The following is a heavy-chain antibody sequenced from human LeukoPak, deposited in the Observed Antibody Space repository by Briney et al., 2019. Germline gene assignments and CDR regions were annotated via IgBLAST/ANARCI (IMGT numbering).Heavy chain of an antibody. CDR2: ISWNSGEI. V-gene: IGHV3-9*01. J-gene: IGHJ2*01. CDR1: GFTFSDYA. CDR3: AKDQNFDL. Sequence: PGRSLRLSCAASGFTFSDYAMHWVRQAPGKGLEWVSGISWNSGEIDYADSVKGRFTISRDNAKNSLYLQMNSLSAEDTALYYCAKDQNFDLWGRGTLVTVSS.